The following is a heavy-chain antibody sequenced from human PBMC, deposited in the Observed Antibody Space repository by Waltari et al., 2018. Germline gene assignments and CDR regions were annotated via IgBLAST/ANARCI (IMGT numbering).Heavy chain of an antibody. CDR1: GFTFDDYA. J-gene: IGHJ4*02. CDR3: AKEGVISGIVY. CDR2: ISWNSGSI. D-gene: IGHD2-21*01. Sequence: EVQLVESGGGLVQPGRSLRLSCAASGFTFDDYAMHWVRQAPGKGLEWVSGISWNSGSIGYADSVKGRFTISRDNAKNSLYLQMNSLRAEDMALYYCAKEGVISGIVYWGQGTLVTVSS. V-gene: IGHV3-9*03.